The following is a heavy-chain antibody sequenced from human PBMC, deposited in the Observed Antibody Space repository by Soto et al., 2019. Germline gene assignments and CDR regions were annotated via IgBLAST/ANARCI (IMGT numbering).Heavy chain of an antibody. V-gene: IGHV3-23*01. Sequence: EVQLLESGGGLVQPGGSLRLSCVGSGFTFINYAMNWVRQTPGKGLEWVSTISGGGDRTFDADTVTGRFTISRDNSTNTVKLQMNSLRADDTAVYYCARKVLGSTSRPDWWYFDLWGRGTLVTVSS. CDR2: ISGGGDRT. J-gene: IGHJ2*01. CDR3: ARKVLGSTSRPDWWYFDL. D-gene: IGHD2-2*01. CDR1: GFTFINYA.